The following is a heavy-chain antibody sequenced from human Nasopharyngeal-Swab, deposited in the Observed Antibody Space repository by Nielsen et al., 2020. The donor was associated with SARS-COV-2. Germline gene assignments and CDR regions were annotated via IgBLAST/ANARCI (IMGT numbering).Heavy chain of an antibody. J-gene: IGHJ5*01. Sequence: GESLKISCAASGFTFSSYAMSWVRQAPGKGLEWVSVISGSGGSTYYAESVKGRFTIPRDISKNTLDLQMNSLRVEDTAVYYCATSDWYSFVDSWGQGTLVTVSS. CDR1: GFTFSSYA. D-gene: IGHD6-19*01. V-gene: IGHV3-23*01. CDR3: ATSDWYSFVDS. CDR2: ISGSGGST.